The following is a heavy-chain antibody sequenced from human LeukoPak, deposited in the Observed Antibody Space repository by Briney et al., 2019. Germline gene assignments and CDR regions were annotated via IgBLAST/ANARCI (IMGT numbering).Heavy chain of an antibody. CDR1: GYSFTSHY. CDR2: INPTGSST. CDR3: ASAWDSSGYSFFDY. Sequence: ASVKVSCKASGYSFTSHYMHWVRQAPGQGLEWLGLINPTGSSTLYAQKFQGRVTMTRDMSTSTVYMELSSLRSEDTAVYYCASAWDSSGYSFFDYWGQGTLVTVSS. D-gene: IGHD3-22*01. V-gene: IGHV1-46*01. J-gene: IGHJ4*02.